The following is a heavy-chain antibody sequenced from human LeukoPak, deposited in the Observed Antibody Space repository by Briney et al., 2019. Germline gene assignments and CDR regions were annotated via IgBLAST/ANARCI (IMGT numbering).Heavy chain of an antibody. CDR1: KGSVSSAY. D-gene: IGHD6-13*01. Sequence: SETLSLTCLVPKGSVSSAYGTWIRQPPGKGLEWIGYIYHTGSKNYSPSLKSRVTMYVDTSKNQLSLKLRSGPQASTAMYYCARARYTNSWYAVDIWGQGTMVTVSS. CDR2: IYHTGSK. CDR3: ARARYTNSWYAVDI. J-gene: IGHJ3*02. V-gene: IGHV4-59*02.